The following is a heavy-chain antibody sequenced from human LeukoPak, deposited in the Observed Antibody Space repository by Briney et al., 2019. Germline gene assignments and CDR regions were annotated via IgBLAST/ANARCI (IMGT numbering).Heavy chain of an antibody. CDR3: ARRVVVAGDGDY. Sequence: GGSLRLSCAASGFTFSSYSMNWVRQAPGKGLEWVSSISSSSSYIYYADSVKGRFTISRDNAKNSLYLQMNSLRAEDMAVYYCARRVVVAGDGDYWGQGTLVTVSS. D-gene: IGHD3-22*01. V-gene: IGHV3-21*01. J-gene: IGHJ4*02. CDR2: ISSSSSYI. CDR1: GFTFSSYS.